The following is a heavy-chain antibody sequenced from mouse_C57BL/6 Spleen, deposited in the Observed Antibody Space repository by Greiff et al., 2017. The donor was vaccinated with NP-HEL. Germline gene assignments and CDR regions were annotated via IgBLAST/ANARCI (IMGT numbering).Heavy chain of an antibody. Sequence: EVMLVESGEGLVKPGGSLKLSCAASGFTFSSYAMSWVRQTPEKRLEWVAYISSGGDYIYYADTVKGRFTISRDNARNTLYLQMSSLKSEDTAMYYCTREGNYGKNYAMDYWGQGTSVTVSS. CDR1: GFTFSSYA. CDR3: TREGNYGKNYAMDY. D-gene: IGHD2-1*01. V-gene: IGHV5-9-1*02. J-gene: IGHJ4*01. CDR2: ISSGGDYI.